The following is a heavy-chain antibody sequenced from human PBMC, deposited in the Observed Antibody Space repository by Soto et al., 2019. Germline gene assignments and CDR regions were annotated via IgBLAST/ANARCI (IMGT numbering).Heavy chain of an antibody. V-gene: IGHV1-18*01. Sequence: QVRLLQSGGEVKKSGASVKVSCKASGYTFTNYGITWVRQAPGQGLEWMGWINTYNGNTNYAQKLQGRVTMTADTSATTAYMELRSLTSADTAVFYCARYLLIDSYGNSDYHGMDVWGQGTTVTVSS. CDR2: INTYNGNT. D-gene: IGHD2-15*01. CDR1: GYTFTNYG. CDR3: ARYLLIDSYGNSDYHGMDV. J-gene: IGHJ6*02.